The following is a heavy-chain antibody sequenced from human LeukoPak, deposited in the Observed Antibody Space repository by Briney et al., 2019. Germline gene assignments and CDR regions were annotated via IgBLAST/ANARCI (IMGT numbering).Heavy chain of an antibody. Sequence: GGSLRLSCAASGFTFSSYSMNWVRQAPGKGLEWVSYISSSSSTIYYADSVKGRFTISRDNAKNSLYLQMNSLRAEDTAVYYCASGTIVGATGDDYWGQGTLVTVSS. V-gene: IGHV3-48*01. CDR1: GFTFSSYS. CDR2: ISSSSSTI. J-gene: IGHJ4*02. CDR3: ASGTIVGATGDDY. D-gene: IGHD1-26*01.